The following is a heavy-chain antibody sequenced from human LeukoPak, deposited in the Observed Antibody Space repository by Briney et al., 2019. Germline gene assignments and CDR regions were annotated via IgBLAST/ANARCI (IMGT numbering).Heavy chain of an antibody. V-gene: IGHV1-69*05. CDR2: IIPIFGTA. J-gene: IGHJ4*02. CDR1: GGTFSSYA. D-gene: IGHD3-9*01. Sequence: SVKVSCKASGGTFSSYAISWVRQAPGQGLEWMGRIIPIFGTANYAQKFQGRVTITTDESTSTAYMELSSLRSEDTAVYYCARALDVLRYFDWLEGPLYFDYWGQGTLVTVSS. CDR3: ARALDVLRYFDWLEGPLYFDY.